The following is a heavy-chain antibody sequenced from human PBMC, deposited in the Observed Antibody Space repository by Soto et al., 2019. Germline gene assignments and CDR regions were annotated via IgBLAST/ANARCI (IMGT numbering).Heavy chain of an antibody. V-gene: IGHV3-23*01. Sequence: GGSLRLSCAASGFSFSSYAMSWVRQAPGEGLEWVSAISGGGGSTYYADSVKGRFTISRDNSKNTLYVQMNSLRAEDTAVYYCVKADWNYESQPTPSLSVDSWGQGTLVTVSS. J-gene: IGHJ5*01. CDR3: VKADWNYESQPTPSLSVDS. D-gene: IGHD1-7*01. CDR1: GFSFSSYA. CDR2: ISGGGGST.